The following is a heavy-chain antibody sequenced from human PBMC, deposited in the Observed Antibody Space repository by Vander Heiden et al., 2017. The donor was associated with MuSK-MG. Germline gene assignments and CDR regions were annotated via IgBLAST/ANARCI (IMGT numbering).Heavy chain of an antibody. J-gene: IGHJ5*02. CDR3: ARRYCSSTSCYEGWFDP. V-gene: IGHV1-69*01. Sequence: QVQLVQSGAEVKKPGSSMKVSCKASGGTFSSYATSWVRQAPGQGLEWMGGIIPIFGTANYAQKFQGRVTITADESTSTAYMELSSLRSEDTAVYYCARRYCSSTSCYEGWFDPWGQGTLVTVSS. CDR2: IIPIFGTA. CDR1: GGTFSSYA. D-gene: IGHD2-2*01.